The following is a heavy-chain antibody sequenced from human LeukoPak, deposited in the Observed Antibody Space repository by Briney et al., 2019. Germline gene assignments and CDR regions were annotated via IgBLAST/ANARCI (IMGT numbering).Heavy chain of an antibody. J-gene: IGHJ4*02. Sequence: RSLRLSCAASGFTFSSYAMHWVRQAPGKGLEWVAVISYDGSNKYYADSVKGRFTISRDNSKNTLYLQMNSLRAEDTAVYYCARDADYDSSAYGYWGQGTLVTVSS. CDR3: ARDADYDSSAYGY. D-gene: IGHD3-22*01. V-gene: IGHV3-30-3*01. CDR1: GFTFSSYA. CDR2: ISYDGSNK.